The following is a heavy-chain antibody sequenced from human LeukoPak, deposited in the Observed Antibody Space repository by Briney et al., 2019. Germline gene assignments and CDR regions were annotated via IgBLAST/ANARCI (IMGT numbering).Heavy chain of an antibody. J-gene: IGHJ4*02. CDR3: ARDPNYDFWSGYYSHFDY. V-gene: IGHV3-21*01. CDR1: GFTFSSYS. Sequence: PGGSLRLSSAASGFTFSSYSMNWVRQAPGKGLEWVSSISSSSSYIYYADSVKGRFTISRDNAKNSLYLQMNSLRAEDTAVYYCARDPNYDFWSGYYSHFDYWGQGTLVTVSS. CDR2: ISSSSSYI. D-gene: IGHD3-3*01.